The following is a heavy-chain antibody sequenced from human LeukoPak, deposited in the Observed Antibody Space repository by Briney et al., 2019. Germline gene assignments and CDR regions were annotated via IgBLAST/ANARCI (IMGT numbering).Heavy chain of an antibody. CDR1: GGTFSSYT. CDR2: IIPILGIA. Sequence: SVKVSCKASGGTFSSYTISWVRQAPGQGLEWMGRIIPILGIANYAQKFQGRVTITADKSTSTAYMELSSLRSEDTAVYYCTHYSNYRYYFDYWGQGTLVTVSP. CDR3: THYSNYRYYFDY. V-gene: IGHV1-69*02. J-gene: IGHJ4*02. D-gene: IGHD4-11*01.